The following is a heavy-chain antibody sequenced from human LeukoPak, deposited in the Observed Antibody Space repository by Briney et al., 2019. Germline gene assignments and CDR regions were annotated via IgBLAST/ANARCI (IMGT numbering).Heavy chain of an antibody. J-gene: IGHJ6*03. CDR3: ARRRDETATAAGYYHMDV. CDR2: IFPSGSI. D-gene: IGHD3-22*01. V-gene: IGHV4-4*09. Sequence: SETLSLTCTVSGASISRYYWSWFRRPPGKGLEWIAYIFPSGSINFNPSLKSRVSILVDGSKNNFSLDLSSVTAADTAVYYCARRRDETATAAGYYHMDVWGKGTTVTVSS. CDR1: GASISRYY.